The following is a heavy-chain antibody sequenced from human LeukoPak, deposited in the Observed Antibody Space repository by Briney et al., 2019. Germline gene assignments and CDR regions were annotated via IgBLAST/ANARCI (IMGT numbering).Heavy chain of an antibody. Sequence: PGGSLRLSCAASGFTFSSYGMHWVRQAPGKGLEWVAFIQYDGSNKYYADSVKGRFTISRDNSKNTLYLQMNSLRAEDTAVYYCAKVEPGGYFDYWGQGTLVTVSS. CDR1: GFTFSSYG. CDR2: IQYDGSNK. D-gene: IGHD1-14*01. J-gene: IGHJ4*02. V-gene: IGHV3-30*02. CDR3: AKVEPGGYFDY.